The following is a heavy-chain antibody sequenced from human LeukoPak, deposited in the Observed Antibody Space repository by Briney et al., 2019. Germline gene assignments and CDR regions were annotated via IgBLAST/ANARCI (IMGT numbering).Heavy chain of an antibody. D-gene: IGHD6-6*01. CDR1: GGSISSSSYY. CDR2: IYYSGST. J-gene: IGHJ3*02. Sequence: PSETLSLTCTVSGGSISSSSYYWGWIRQPPGKGLEWIGSIYYSGSTYYNPSLKSRVTISVDTSKNQFSLKLSSVTAADTAVYYYARDGSSFAFDIWGQGTMVTVSS. CDR3: ARDGSSFAFDI. V-gene: IGHV4-39*07.